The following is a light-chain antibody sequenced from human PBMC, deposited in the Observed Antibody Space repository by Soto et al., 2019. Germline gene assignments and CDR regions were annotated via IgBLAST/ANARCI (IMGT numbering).Light chain of an antibody. J-gene: IGKJ1*01. CDR3: QQYGSSRKT. Sequence: EIVLTQSPGTLALSPGERATLSLRASQSVSSSYLAWYQQKPGQAPRLLIYGASSRATGIPDRFSGSGSGTDFTLTISRLEPEDFAVYYCQQYGSSRKTFGQGTKVDIK. V-gene: IGKV3-20*01. CDR1: QSVSSSY. CDR2: GAS.